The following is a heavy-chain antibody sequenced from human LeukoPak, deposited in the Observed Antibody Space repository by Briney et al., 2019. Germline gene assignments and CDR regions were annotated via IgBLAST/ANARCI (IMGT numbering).Heavy chain of an antibody. CDR1: GGSISSYY. CDR2: MYYSGST. J-gene: IGHJ4*02. Sequence: SETLSLTCTVSGGSISSYYWSWIRQPPGKGLEWIGYMYYSGSTNYNPSTNYNPSLKSRVTISVDTSKNQFSLKLSSVTAADTAVYYCARGLGGSGGWGQGTLVTVSS. V-gene: IGHV4-59*12. D-gene: IGHD6-19*01. CDR3: ARGLGGSGG.